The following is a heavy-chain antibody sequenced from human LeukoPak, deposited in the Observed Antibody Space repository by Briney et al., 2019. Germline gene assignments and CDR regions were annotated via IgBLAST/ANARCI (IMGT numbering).Heavy chain of an antibody. V-gene: IGHV3-7*01. D-gene: IGHD2-15*01. CDR1: GFTFSNYW. Sequence: GGSLRLSCAASGFTFSNYWMTWVRQAPGKGLEWVGNVRQDGSVTNYVDSVKGRFTISRDNGKNSVYLQMNSLRAVDTGFYYCGNQCSGGSCPEYWGQGTLVTVSS. CDR3: GNQCSGGSCPEY. J-gene: IGHJ4*02. CDR2: VRQDGSVT.